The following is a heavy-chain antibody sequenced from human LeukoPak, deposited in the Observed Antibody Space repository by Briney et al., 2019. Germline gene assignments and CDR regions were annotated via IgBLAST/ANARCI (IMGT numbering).Heavy chain of an antibody. J-gene: IGHJ5*02. V-gene: IGHV4-59*08. D-gene: IGHD6-13*01. Sequence: SETLSLTCTVSGGSISTYYWSWIRQPPGKGLEYIGYIYYSGSANYNPSLKSRVTISVDTSKNQFSLKLSSVTAADTAVYYCARNKVAAGSDWFDPWGQGTLVTVSS. CDR1: GGSISTYY. CDR2: IYYSGSA. CDR3: ARNKVAAGSDWFDP.